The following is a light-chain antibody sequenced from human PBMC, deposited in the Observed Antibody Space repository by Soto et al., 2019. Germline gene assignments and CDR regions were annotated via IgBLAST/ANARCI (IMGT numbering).Light chain of an antibody. J-gene: IGKJ4*01. CDR1: QSVSSY. Sequence: EIVLTQSPGTLSLSPGERATLSCRASQSVSSYLAWYQQKPGQAPRLLIYDASNRATGIPARFSGSGSGTDFTLTISSLEPADFALYYCQQRGSWSFGGGTTVEIK. CDR2: DAS. CDR3: QQRGSWS. V-gene: IGKV3-11*01.